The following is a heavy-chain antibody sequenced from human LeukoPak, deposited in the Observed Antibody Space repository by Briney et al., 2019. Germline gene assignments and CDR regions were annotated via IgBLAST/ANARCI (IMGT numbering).Heavy chain of an antibody. CDR3: ARYLKSAVVHDWYFDL. V-gene: IGHV4-39*07. CDR1: GGSISSSSYY. Sequence: SETLSLTCTVSGGSISSSSYYWGWIRQPPGKGLEWIGSIYYSGSTYYNPSLKSRVTISVDTSKNQFSLKLSSVTAADTAVYYCARYLKSAVVHDWYFDLWGRGTLVTVSS. D-gene: IGHD6-19*01. J-gene: IGHJ2*01. CDR2: IYYSGST.